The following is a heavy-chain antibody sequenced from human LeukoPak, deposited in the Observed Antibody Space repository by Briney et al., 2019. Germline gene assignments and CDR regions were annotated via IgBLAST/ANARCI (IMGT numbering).Heavy chain of an antibody. J-gene: IGHJ5*02. Sequence: PGGSLRLSCAASGFTFSYYWMSWVRQAPGKGLEWVANIKEDGSEKNYVDSVKGRFTISRDNAKNSLYLQMNGLRAEDTAVYYCARGATDVTRWFDPWGQGTRVTVSS. CDR2: IKEDGSEK. D-gene: IGHD1-1*01. CDR3: ARGATDVTRWFDP. CDR1: GFTFSYYW. V-gene: IGHV3-7*01.